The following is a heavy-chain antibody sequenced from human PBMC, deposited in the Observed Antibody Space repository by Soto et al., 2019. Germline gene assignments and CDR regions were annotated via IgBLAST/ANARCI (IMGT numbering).Heavy chain of an antibody. J-gene: IGHJ4*02. V-gene: IGHV3-30*18. CDR3: AKDQASGQGSFDS. Sequence: GGSLRLSCAATGFAFSTYGMHWVRQAPDKGLEWVALISYDGSNQYYADSVKGRFTISRDNSKNTLFLQMNSLRADDTAVYYCAKDQASGQGSFDSWGQGTLVTVSS. CDR1: GFAFSTYG. CDR2: ISYDGSNQ.